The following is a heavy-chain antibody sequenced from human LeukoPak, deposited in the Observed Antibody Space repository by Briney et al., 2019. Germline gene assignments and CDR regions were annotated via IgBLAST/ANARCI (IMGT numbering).Heavy chain of an antibody. CDR3: ARDFGRYSSSWYPYNWFDP. CDR1: GYTFTSYG. J-gene: IGHJ5*02. V-gene: IGHV1-18*01. CDR2: ISAYNGNT. D-gene: IGHD6-13*01. Sequence: ASVKVSCKASGYTFTSYGISWVRQAPGQGLEWMGWISAYNGNTNYAQKLQGRVTMTTDTSTSTAYMELRSLRSDDTAVYYCARDFGRYSSSWYPYNWFDPWGQGTLVTVSS.